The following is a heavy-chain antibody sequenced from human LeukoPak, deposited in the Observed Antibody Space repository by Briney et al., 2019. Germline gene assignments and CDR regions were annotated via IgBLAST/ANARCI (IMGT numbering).Heavy chain of an antibody. CDR3: ARMDTAMVTFDYFDY. V-gene: IGHV1-18*04. CDR1: GYTFTSYG. CDR2: ISAYSGNT. Sequence: GASVKVSCKASGYTFTSYGISWVRQAPGQGLEWMGWISAYSGNTNYAQKLQGRVTMTTDTSTSTAYMELRSLRSDDTAVYYCARMDTAMVTFDYFDYWGQGTLVTVSS. J-gene: IGHJ4*02. D-gene: IGHD5-18*01.